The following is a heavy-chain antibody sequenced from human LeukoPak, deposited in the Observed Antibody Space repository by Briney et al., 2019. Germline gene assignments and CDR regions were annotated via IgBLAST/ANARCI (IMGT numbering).Heavy chain of an antibody. CDR2: ISGSGGST. D-gene: IGHD4-17*01. CDR3: ANYMTTVTTSAFDV. V-gene: IGHV3-23*01. J-gene: IGHJ3*01. CDR1: GFPFRSYA. Sequence: PGGSLRLSCVASGFPFRSYAMTWVRQTPGKGLEWVSTISGSGGSTYYADSVKGRFTISRDNSKNTLYLQMNSLRAEDTAVYYCANYMTTVTTSAFDVWGQGTMVTVSS.